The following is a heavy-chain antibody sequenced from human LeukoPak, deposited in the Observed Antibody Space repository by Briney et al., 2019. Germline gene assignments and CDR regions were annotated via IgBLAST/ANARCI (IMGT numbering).Heavy chain of an antibody. Sequence: PGGSLRLSCAASGFTFDDYGMSWVRQAPGKGLEWVSGISWNGGSTGYADSVKGRFTISRDNAKNSLYLQMNSLRAEDTALYYCARAESRLWFGELGHWGQGTLVTVSS. CDR2: ISWNGGST. CDR3: ARAESRLWFGELGH. J-gene: IGHJ4*02. V-gene: IGHV3-20*04. D-gene: IGHD3-10*01. CDR1: GFTFDDYG.